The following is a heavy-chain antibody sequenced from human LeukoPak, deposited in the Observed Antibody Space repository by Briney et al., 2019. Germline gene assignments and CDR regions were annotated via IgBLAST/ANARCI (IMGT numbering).Heavy chain of an antibody. CDR3: AKVLITFGSDFDY. V-gene: IGHV3-23*01. J-gene: IGHJ4*02. Sequence: PGGSLRLSCAASGFTFSSYAMSWVRQAPGKGLEWVSNISGGGISGGNTYYADSVKGRFTISRDNSKNTLYLQMNSLRAEDTAVYYCAKVLITFGSDFDYWGQGTLVTVSS. CDR2: ISGGGISGGNT. CDR1: GFTFSSYA. D-gene: IGHD3-16*01.